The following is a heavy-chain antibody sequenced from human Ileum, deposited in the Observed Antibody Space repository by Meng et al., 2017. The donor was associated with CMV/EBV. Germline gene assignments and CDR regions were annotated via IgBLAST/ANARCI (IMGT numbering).Heavy chain of an antibody. V-gene: IGHV1-18*01. CDR2: ISAYNGDT. D-gene: IGHD2/OR15-2a*01. CDR3: ARRADTYYCKDY. J-gene: IGHJ4*02. Sequence: ASVKVSCKASGYTFTAFGISWVRQAPGQGLEWMGWISAYNGDTDCAQNLRDRVTMTTHTSNNTAYMELRSMRSDDTAVYFCARRADTYYCKDYWGQGTLVTVSS. CDR1: GYTFTAFG.